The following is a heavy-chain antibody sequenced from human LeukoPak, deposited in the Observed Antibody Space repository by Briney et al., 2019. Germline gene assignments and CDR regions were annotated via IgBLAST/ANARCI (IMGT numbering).Heavy chain of an antibody. CDR2: FYYSGST. CDR1: GGSISSYY. J-gene: IGHJ4*02. Sequence: SETLSLTCTVSGGSISSYYWSWIRQPPGKGLEWIGYFYYSGSTDYNPSLKSRVTISVDTSKNQFSLNLSSVTAADTAVYYCARDSSAHFDYWSQGTLVTVSS. V-gene: IGHV4-59*01. CDR3: ARDSSAHFDY.